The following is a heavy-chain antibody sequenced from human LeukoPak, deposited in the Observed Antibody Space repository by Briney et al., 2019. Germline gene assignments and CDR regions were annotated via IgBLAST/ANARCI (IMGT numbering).Heavy chain of an antibody. J-gene: IGHJ4*02. V-gene: IGHV3-33*01. CDR3: AREIFGSGSHPDF. Sequence: GRSLRLSCAASGFSFDTYAMHWVRQAPGQGLEWVALIWHDGSHKFYSNSVRGQFTISRDNSTNTVYLQMNNLRPDDPAVYYCAREIFGSGSHPDFWGQGTLVTVSP. D-gene: IGHD3-10*01. CDR2: IWHDGSHK. CDR1: GFSFDTYA.